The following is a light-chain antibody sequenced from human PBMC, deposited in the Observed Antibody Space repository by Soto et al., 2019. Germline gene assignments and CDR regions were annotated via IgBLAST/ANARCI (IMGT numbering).Light chain of an antibody. CDR2: SES. Sequence: EIVMTPSPATLSLSPGETATHSCRASQSVNSNLAWYQQKPGQAPRLLIYSESTRATGIPARFSGSGSGTEFTLTIGSLQSEDFAVYYCQQYNNWPLTFGGGTKVEIK. CDR1: QSVNSN. J-gene: IGKJ4*01. CDR3: QQYNNWPLT. V-gene: IGKV3-15*01.